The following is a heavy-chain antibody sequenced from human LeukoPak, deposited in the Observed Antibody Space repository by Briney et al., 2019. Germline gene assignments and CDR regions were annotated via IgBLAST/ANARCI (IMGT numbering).Heavy chain of an antibody. CDR1: GFTFSSYA. Sequence: PGGSLRLSCAASGFTFSSYAMSWVRKAPGKGLEWVSAISGSGGSTYYADSVKGRFTISRDNSKNTLYLQMNSLRAEDTAVYYCAKMGSGGSSQGFFDYWGQGTLVTVSS. J-gene: IGHJ4*02. CDR3: AKMGSGGSSQGFFDY. D-gene: IGHD2-15*01. CDR2: ISGSGGST. V-gene: IGHV3-23*01.